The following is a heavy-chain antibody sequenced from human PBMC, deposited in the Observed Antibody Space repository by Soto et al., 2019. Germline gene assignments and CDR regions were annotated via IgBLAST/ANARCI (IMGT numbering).Heavy chain of an antibody. D-gene: IGHD2-2*01. Sequence: QVQLQESGPGLVKPSETLSLTCTVTGGSISNYHWYGIRLPPGTGLELIGYASHTGVTKSHPSLDGRVTVSVDSSKSQVSLELRSVTAADTAVYYCARGHQLIFDYWGQGIRVTASS. CDR1: GGSISNYH. J-gene: IGHJ4*02. CDR3: ARGHQLIFDY. CDR2: ASHTGVT. V-gene: IGHV4-59*01.